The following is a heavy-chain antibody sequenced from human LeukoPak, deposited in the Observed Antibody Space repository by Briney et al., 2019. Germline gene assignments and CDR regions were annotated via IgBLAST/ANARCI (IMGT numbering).Heavy chain of an antibody. J-gene: IGHJ4*02. V-gene: IGHV3-21*01. Sequence: GGSLRLSCAASGFTFSSYSMNWNRQAPGKGLEWDSSISSSSSYIYYADSVKGRFTISRDNAKNSLYLQMNSLRAEDTAVYYCARDGVGAKDYWGQGTLVTVSS. CDR1: GFTFSSYS. CDR2: ISSSSSYI. D-gene: IGHD1-26*01. CDR3: ARDGVGAKDY.